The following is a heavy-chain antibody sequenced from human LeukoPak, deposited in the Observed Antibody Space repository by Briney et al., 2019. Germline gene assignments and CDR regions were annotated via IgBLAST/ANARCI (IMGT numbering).Heavy chain of an antibody. J-gene: IGHJ4*02. CDR2: IYYTGAT. D-gene: IGHD5-18*01. CDR3: ARTAGWSYGFDY. V-gene: IGHV4-59*06. Sequence: SETLSLTCTVSGGSISSYYWTWIRQYPEKGLEWIGYIYYTGATYYNPSLQSRVTISGDTSKNQFSLKLSSVTAADTAVYYCARTAGWSYGFDYWGQGTLVTVSS. CDR1: GGSISSYY.